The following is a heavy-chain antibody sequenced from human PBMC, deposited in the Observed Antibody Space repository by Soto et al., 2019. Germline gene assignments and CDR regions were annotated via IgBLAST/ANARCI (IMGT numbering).Heavy chain of an antibody. CDR3: AKDTSAIRSFYFDS. V-gene: IGHV3-23*01. D-gene: IGHD3-10*01. J-gene: IGHJ4*02. Sequence: GGSLRLSCEASGFTFGNYAMTWVRQAPGKGLEWVSTISGSGDRTYYADSVTGRFTISRDNSKNTLYLQMHSLGVEDTAVYFCAKDTSAIRSFYFDSSAQGTLVTVSS. CDR2: ISGSGDRT. CDR1: GFTFGNYA.